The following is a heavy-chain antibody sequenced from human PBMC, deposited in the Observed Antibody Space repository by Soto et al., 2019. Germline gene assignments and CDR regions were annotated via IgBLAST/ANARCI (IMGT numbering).Heavy chain of an antibody. CDR1: GGSISSYY. CDR3: ARDLAAAGTGGLDY. J-gene: IGHJ4*02. CDR2: IYYSGST. V-gene: IGHV4-59*01. D-gene: IGHD6-13*01. Sequence: SETLSLTCTVSGGSISSYYWSWIRQPPGKGLEWIGYIYYSGSTNYNPSLKSRVTISVDTSKNQFSLKLSSVTAADTAVYYCARDLAAAGTGGLDYWGQGTLVTVSS.